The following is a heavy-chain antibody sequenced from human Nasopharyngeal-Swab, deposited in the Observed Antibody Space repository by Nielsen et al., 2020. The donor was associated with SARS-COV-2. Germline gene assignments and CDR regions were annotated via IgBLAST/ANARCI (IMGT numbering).Heavy chain of an antibody. CDR1: GASISSGDYY. Sequence: SETLSLTCTVSGASISSGDYYWSWIRQPPGKGLEWIGYIYYSGSTYYNPSLKSRVAISVDKSKNHFSLKLSSVTAADTAIYFCARSWGGSYYMGFFHDWGQGTLVTVSS. D-gene: IGHD1-26*01. CDR2: IYYSGST. V-gene: IGHV4-30-4*01. CDR3: ARSWGGSYYMGFFHD. J-gene: IGHJ1*01.